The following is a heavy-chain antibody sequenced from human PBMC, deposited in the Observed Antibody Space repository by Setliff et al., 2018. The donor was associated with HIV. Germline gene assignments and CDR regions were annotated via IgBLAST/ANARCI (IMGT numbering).Heavy chain of an antibody. CDR3: ARAQYQLLEPPTYNWFDP. CDR2: ISYDGTNK. CDR1: GFTFSSYG. D-gene: IGHD2-2*01. Sequence: PGGSLRLSCAASGFTFSSYGMHWVRQAPGKGLEWVAVISYDGTNKYYADSVKGRFTISRDNSKNTVYLQMNSLRAEDTAVYYCARAQYQLLEPPTYNWFDPWGQGTLVTVSS. V-gene: IGHV3-30*03. J-gene: IGHJ5*02.